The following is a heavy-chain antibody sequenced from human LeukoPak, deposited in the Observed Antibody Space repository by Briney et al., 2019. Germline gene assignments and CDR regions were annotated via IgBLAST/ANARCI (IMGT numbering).Heavy chain of an antibody. J-gene: IGHJ4*02. CDR1: GGSISSSSYY. D-gene: IGHD1-26*01. Sequence: SETLSLTCTVSGGSISSSSYYWGWIRQPPGKGLEWIGEINQSGSTNYNPSLKNRVTISVDTSKNQFSLKLSSVTAADTAVYYCARASGSYLDWGQGTLVTVSS. CDR3: ARASGSYLD. CDR2: INQSGST. V-gene: IGHV4-39*07.